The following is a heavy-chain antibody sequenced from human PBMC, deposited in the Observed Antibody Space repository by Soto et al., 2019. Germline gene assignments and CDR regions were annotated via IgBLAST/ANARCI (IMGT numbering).Heavy chain of an antibody. D-gene: IGHD6-13*01. CDR1: GYSFTSYW. Sequence: PGEYLKISCKGSGYSFTSYWISWVRQMRGKGLEWMGRIDPSDSYTNYSPSFQGHVTISADNSISTAYLQWSSLKASDTAMYYCARHGLLGSWCMDVGGQGTTVTVSS. V-gene: IGHV5-10-1*01. CDR3: ARHGLLGSWCMDV. J-gene: IGHJ6*02. CDR2: IDPSDSYT.